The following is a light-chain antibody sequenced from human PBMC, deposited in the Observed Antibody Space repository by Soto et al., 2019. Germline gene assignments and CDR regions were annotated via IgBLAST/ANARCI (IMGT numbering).Light chain of an antibody. CDR2: GNS. J-gene: IGLJ3*02. CDR1: SSNIGAGYD. CDR3: QSYDSSLSVWV. Sequence: QSVLTQPPSVSGAPGQRVTISCTGSSSNIGAGYDVHWYQQLPGTAPKLLIYGNSNRPSGVPDRFSGSKSGTSGSLAITGLQAEDEADYYCQSYDSSLSVWVFGGGTKVTVL. V-gene: IGLV1-40*01.